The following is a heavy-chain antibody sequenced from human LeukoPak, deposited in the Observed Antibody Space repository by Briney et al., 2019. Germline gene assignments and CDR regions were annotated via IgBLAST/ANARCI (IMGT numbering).Heavy chain of an antibody. CDR1: GFTFNNYA. CDR2: ISGSGGST. CDR3: AKIFHTDGYYLGEHLFDA. Sequence: GGSLRLSCAASGFTFNNYAMSWVRQAPGKGPEWLSAISGSGGSTTDADSVKGRFTTSRDNSKSTLYLQMNSLRAEDTAIYYCAKIFHTDGYYLGEHLFDAWGQGTLVTISS. D-gene: IGHD3-22*01. J-gene: IGHJ5*02. V-gene: IGHV3-23*01.